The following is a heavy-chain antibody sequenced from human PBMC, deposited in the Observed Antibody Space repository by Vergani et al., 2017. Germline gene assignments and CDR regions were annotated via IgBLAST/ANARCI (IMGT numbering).Heavy chain of an antibody. J-gene: IGHJ6*02. V-gene: IGHV4-61*08. Sequence: QLQLQESGPGLVKPSETLSLTCTVSGGSISSGGYYWSWIRQPPGKGLEWIGYIYYSGSTNYNPSLKSRVTISVDTSKNQFSLKLSSVTAADTAVYYCASGRARDGMDVWGQGTTVTVSS. CDR3: ASGRARDGMDV. CDR1: GGSISSGGYY. CDR2: IYYSGST.